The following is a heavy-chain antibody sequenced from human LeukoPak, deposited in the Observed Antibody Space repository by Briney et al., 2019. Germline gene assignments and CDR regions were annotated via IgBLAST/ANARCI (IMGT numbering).Heavy chain of an antibody. CDR2: ISYDGSNK. D-gene: IGHD3-22*01. CDR1: GFTCSSYG. CDR3: CSAAYYYDSSGYPDY. Sequence: GGSLRLSCAASGFTCSSYGMHWVRQAPGKGLEWVAVISYDGSNKYYADSVKGRFTISRDNSKNTLYLQMSSLRAEDTAVYYCCSAAYYYDSSGYPDYWGQGTLVTVSS. V-gene: IGHV3-30*03. J-gene: IGHJ4*02.